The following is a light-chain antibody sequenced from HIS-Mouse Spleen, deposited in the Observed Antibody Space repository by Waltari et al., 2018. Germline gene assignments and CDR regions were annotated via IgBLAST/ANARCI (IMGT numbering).Light chain of an antibody. CDR1: SSNIGSNT. V-gene: IGLV1-44*01. CDR2: SNN. Sequence: QSVLTQPPSASGTPGQRVTISCSGSSSNIGSNTVNWYQQPPGTAPKLLIYSNNQRPSRVPDRFSGSESGTSASLAISGLQSEDEADYYCAAWDDSLNGWVFGGGTKLTVL. CDR3: AAWDDSLNGWV. J-gene: IGLJ3*02.